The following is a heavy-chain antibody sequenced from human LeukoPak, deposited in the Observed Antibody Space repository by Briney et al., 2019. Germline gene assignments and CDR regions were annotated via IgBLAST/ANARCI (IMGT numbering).Heavy chain of an antibody. V-gene: IGHV3-15*01. Sequence: GGSLRPSCAASGFTFSNAWMSWVRQAPGKGLEWVGRIKSKTDGGTTDYAAPVKGRFTISRDDSKNTLYLQMNSLKTEDTAVYYCTTDSTFYGGTDFDYWGQGTLVTVSS. J-gene: IGHJ4*02. CDR1: GFTFSNAW. CDR2: IKSKTDGGTT. CDR3: TTDSTFYGGTDFDY. D-gene: IGHD4-23*01.